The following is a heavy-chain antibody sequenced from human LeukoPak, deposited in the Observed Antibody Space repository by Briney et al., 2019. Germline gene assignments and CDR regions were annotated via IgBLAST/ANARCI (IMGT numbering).Heavy chain of an antibody. CDR1: DCSLNSYY. J-gene: IGHJ4*02. V-gene: IGHV4-59*08. D-gene: IGHD5-24*01. CDR3: ARHFKKNGYNYYFDY. Sequence: KPSGTLSLTCTGSDCSLNSYYWSWVRQPPGKGLEWVGYIYSSGSTDYNPSLKSRLSISVDTSKKQFSLKLTSVTAADTAVYYCARHFKKNGYNYYFDYWGQGTLVTVPS. CDR2: IYSSGST.